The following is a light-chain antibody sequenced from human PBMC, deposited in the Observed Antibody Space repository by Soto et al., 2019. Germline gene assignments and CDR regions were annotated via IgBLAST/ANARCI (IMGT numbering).Light chain of an antibody. CDR2: GVT. V-gene: IGLV2-11*01. CDR3: SSYAGFYTLL. J-gene: IGLJ2*01. Sequence: QSALTQPASVSGSPGQSITISCTGTNSDIGGYNYVSWYRHHPGEAPKLMIYGVTNRPSGVPDRFSGSKSGNTASLTISGLQAEDESEYYCSSYAGFYTLLFGGGTKVTVL. CDR1: NSDIGGYNY.